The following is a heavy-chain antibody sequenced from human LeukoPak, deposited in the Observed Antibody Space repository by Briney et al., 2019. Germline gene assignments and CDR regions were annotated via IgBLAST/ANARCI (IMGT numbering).Heavy chain of an antibody. Sequence: SETLSLTCAVSGGSVTNDNWWTWVRQPPGKGLEWIGEIHHSGDTNYNPSLKSRVTMSVDTSKNQFSLKLSSVTAADTAVYYCAGGSGGRAFDIWGQGTMVTVSS. CDR3: AGGSGGRAFDI. V-gene: IGHV4-4*02. D-gene: IGHD3-10*01. J-gene: IGHJ3*02. CDR1: GGSVTNDNW. CDR2: IHHSGDT.